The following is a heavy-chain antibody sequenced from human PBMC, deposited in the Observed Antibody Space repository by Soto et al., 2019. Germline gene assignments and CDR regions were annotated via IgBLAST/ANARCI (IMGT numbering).Heavy chain of an antibody. CDR3: ARRSSSKGKRTHFDY. J-gene: IGHJ4*02. CDR2: IYYSGST. V-gene: IGHV4-39*01. CDR1: GGSIGSSSYY. Sequence: QLQLQESGPGLVKPSETLSLTCTVSGGSIGSSSYYWGWIRQPPGKGLEWIGSIYYSGSTYYNPSLKSRVTISVDTSKNQFSLKLSSVTAADTAVYYCARRSSSKGKRTHFDYWGQGTLVTVSS. D-gene: IGHD6-6*01.